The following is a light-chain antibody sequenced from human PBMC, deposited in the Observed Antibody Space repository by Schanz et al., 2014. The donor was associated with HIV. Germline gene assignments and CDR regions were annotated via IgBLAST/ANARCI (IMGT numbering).Light chain of an antibody. CDR3: QYFGNSGGT. CDR1: PRLSSSY. J-gene: IGKJ4*01. V-gene: IGKV3-20*01. Sequence: EIVLTQSPGSLSLSPGERATLSCGASPRLSSSYLAWYQQKPGQSPRLLIYAASTRATGIPDRFSGSGSGTEFTLTISSLEPEDFAVYYCQYFGNSGGTFGGGTKVEIK. CDR2: AAS.